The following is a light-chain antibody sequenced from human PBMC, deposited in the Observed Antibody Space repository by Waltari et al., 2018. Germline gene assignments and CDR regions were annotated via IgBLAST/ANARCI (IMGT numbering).Light chain of an antibody. J-gene: IGKJ1*01. CDR1: QSLLYGSNNKDY. CDR2: WAS. V-gene: IGKV4-1*01. CDR3: LQYFSAPWT. Sequence: IAVTQSPDSLSASLGERVTINCKSSQSLLYGSNNKDYLAWYQQRPGQPPKLLIYWASARNSGIPDLFSGSGSGTNFTLTISSLQSVDVAMYFCLQYFSAPWTFGQGTRVDIK.